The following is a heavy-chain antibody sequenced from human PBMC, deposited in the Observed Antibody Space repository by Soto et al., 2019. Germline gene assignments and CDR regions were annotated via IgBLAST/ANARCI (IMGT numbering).Heavy chain of an antibody. V-gene: IGHV3-23*01. D-gene: IGHD3-10*01. CDR1: GFTFSSYA. J-gene: IGHJ4*02. Sequence: GGSLRLSCAASGFTFSSYAMSWVRQAPGKGLEWVSAISGSGGSTYYADSVKGRFTISRDNSKNTLYLQMNSLRAEDTAVYYCAKDPALLWFGELLLNYFDYWGQGTLVTVSS. CDR3: AKDPALLWFGELLLNYFDY. CDR2: ISGSGGST.